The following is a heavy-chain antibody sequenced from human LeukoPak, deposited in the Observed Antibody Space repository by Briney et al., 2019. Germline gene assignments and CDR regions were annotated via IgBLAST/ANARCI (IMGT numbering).Heavy chain of an antibody. D-gene: IGHD2-21*01. Sequence: GGSLRLSCTASGFTFSGSAMHWVRQASGKGLEWVGRVRSKINNCATEYAVSVKGRFSISRDDSKNTVYLQMNNLKTDDTAVYYCTRLRGERASGDYWGQGTLVTVSS. CDR2: VRSKINNCAT. CDR1: GFTFSGSA. V-gene: IGHV3-73*01. CDR3: TRLRGERASGDY. J-gene: IGHJ4*02.